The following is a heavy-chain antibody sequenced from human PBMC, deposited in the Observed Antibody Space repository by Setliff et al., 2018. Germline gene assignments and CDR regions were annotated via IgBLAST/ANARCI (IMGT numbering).Heavy chain of an antibody. J-gene: IGHJ4*02. Sequence: PGESLKISCKVSGYTFTSYWIGWVRQAPGEGLEWMGVIHPDDSDTRYSPSFQGQVTISADKSISTAYLQWSSMEASDTAMYYCARLTPMADFDYWGQGTLVTVSS. D-gene: IGHD5-18*01. CDR1: GYTFTSYW. CDR3: ARLTPMADFDY. V-gene: IGHV5-51*01. CDR2: IHPDDSDT.